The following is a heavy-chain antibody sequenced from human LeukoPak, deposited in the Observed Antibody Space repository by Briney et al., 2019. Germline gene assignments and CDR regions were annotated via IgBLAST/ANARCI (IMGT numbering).Heavy chain of an antibody. Sequence: GGSLRLSCAASGFTFSSYAMSWVRQAPGKGLEWVSAISGSGGSTYYADSVKGRFTISRDNSKNTLYLQMNSLRAEDAAVYYCARDRHYYTHYFDYWGQGTLVTVSS. CDR3: ARDRHYYTHYFDY. V-gene: IGHV3-23*01. CDR2: ISGSGGST. D-gene: IGHD3-22*01. J-gene: IGHJ4*02. CDR1: GFTFSSYA.